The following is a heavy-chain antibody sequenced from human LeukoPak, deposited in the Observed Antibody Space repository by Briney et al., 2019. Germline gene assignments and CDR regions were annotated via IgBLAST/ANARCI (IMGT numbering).Heavy chain of an antibody. Sequence: GRSLRLSCAASGFTFSSYGMHWVRQAPGKGLEWVAVIWYDGSNKYYADSVKGRFTISRDNSKNTLYLQMNSLRAEDTAVYYCARDRGKIAAAGLFDYWGQGTLVTVSS. CDR2: IWYDGSNK. CDR1: GFTFSSYG. J-gene: IGHJ4*02. D-gene: IGHD6-13*01. CDR3: ARDRGKIAAAGLFDY. V-gene: IGHV3-33*01.